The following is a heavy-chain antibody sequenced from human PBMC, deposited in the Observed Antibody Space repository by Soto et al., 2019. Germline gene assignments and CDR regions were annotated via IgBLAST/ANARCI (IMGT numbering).Heavy chain of an antibody. CDR3: AREPRPYYDSSGYYRGAAFDI. Sequence: QVQLQESGPGLVKPSQTLSLTCTVSGGSISSGDYYWSWIRQPPGEGLEWIGYIYYSGSTYYNPSLKSRVTISVDTSKNQFSRKLSSVTAADTAVYYCAREPRPYYDSSGYYRGAAFDIWGQGTMVTVSS. CDR2: IYYSGST. D-gene: IGHD3-22*01. CDR1: GGSISSGDYY. J-gene: IGHJ3*02. V-gene: IGHV4-30-4*01.